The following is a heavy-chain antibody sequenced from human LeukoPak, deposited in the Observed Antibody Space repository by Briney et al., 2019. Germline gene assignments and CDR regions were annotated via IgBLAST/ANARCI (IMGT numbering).Heavy chain of an antibody. Sequence: PGGSLRLSCTASGFTFSSYSMNWVRQAPGKGLEWVSAISGSGGSTYYADSVKGRFTISRDSSKDTLFLQMNSLKADDTAVYYCAKASRQAAVASPLDYWGQGSLVTVSS. CDR2: ISGSGGST. J-gene: IGHJ4*02. V-gene: IGHV3-23*01. CDR1: GFTFSSYS. CDR3: AKASRQAAVASPLDY. D-gene: IGHD6-19*01.